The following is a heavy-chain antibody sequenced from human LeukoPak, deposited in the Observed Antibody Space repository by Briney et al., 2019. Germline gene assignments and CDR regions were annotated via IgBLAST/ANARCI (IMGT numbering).Heavy chain of an antibody. J-gene: IGHJ4*02. CDR2: ISISIITI. CDR3: ARDRQKYNYDGSGDPPD. V-gene: IGHV3-11*04. CDR1: GFTFSDYY. Sequence: PGLSLSLSCAASGFTFSDYYIRWIRQAPVKGLEWVSYISISIITIYYAASVKGRFTISRDSAKNSVYLQMNSMRSEHTAVYYFARDRQKYNYDGSGDPPDWGQGRLVTV. D-gene: IGHD3-22*01.